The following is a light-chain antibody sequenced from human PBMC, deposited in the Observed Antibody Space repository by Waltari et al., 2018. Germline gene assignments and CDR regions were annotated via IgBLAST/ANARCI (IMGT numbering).Light chain of an antibody. J-gene: IGKJ3*01. CDR3: QQLSGYPFT. CDR1: QAISTY. V-gene: IGKV1-9*01. CDR2: AVS. Sequence: DIQLTQSPSFLSASVGDRVTITCRASQAISTYLAWYQQKPGKAPKLLIHAVSTLQAGVPYRFSGGGSGTEFTLTISSLQPEDFATYYCQQLSGYPFTFGPGTKVDIK.